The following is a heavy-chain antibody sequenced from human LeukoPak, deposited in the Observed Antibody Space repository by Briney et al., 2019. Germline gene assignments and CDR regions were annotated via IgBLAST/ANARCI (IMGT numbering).Heavy chain of an antibody. V-gene: IGHV3-23*01. Sequence: GGSLRLSCAAYGFTFSSYTMNWVRQAPGKGLEWVSSISGNGDSRNYADSVKGRFTISRDNSKSTLYLEMNSLRAEDTAVYYCAKNPLVAGTIYFDSWGQGTLLTVSS. J-gene: IGHJ4*02. D-gene: IGHD6-19*01. CDR2: ISGNGDSR. CDR3: AKNPLVAGTIYFDS. CDR1: GFTFSSYT.